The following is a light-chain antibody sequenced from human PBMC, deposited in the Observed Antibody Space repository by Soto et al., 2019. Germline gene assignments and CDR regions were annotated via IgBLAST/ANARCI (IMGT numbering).Light chain of an antibody. Sequence: AIQMTQSPSSLSASVGDRVTITCRTSQGIRNDLGWYQQKPEKAPKLLIYAASSLQSGVPSRFSGSGSGTDFTLTISSLQPEDFATYYCLQDYNYPWTFGQGTKVEIK. CDR1: QGIRND. CDR3: LQDYNYPWT. CDR2: AAS. J-gene: IGKJ1*01. V-gene: IGKV1-6*01.